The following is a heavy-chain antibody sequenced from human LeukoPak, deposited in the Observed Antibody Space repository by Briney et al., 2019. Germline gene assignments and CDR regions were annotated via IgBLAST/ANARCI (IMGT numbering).Heavy chain of an antibody. V-gene: IGHV4/OR15-8*01. J-gene: IGHJ4*02. D-gene: IGHD6-13*01. CDR1: GGSIDSTNW. Sequence: PSETLSLTCDVSGGSIDSTNWWNWVRQPPGKGLEWIEEIHHDGRINYNPSLKSRVTLSVDKSKNQFSLKLSSVTAADTAVYYCARGIAAAGLFDYWGQGTLVTVSS. CDR2: IHHDGRI. CDR3: ARGIAAAGLFDY.